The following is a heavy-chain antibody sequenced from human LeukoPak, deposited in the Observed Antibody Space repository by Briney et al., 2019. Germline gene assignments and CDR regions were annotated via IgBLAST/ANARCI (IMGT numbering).Heavy chain of an antibody. CDR1: GGSFSGYY. V-gene: IGHV4-34*01. Sequence: SETLSLTCAVYGGSFSGYYWTWIRQPPGKGLEWIGEINHSGSTNYNPSLRSRVTISVDTSKNQFSLKLSSVTAADTAVYYCARGNLYYYDSSGYYFKFDYWGQGTLVTVSS. CDR2: INHSGST. J-gene: IGHJ4*02. CDR3: ARGNLYYYDSSGYYFKFDY. D-gene: IGHD3-22*01.